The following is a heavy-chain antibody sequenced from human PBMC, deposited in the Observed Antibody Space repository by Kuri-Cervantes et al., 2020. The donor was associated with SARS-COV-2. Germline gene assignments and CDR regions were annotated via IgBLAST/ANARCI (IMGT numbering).Heavy chain of an antibody. J-gene: IGHJ4*02. CDR2: IGPSGTTK. CDR3: AKDQGDSYDISYFDY. Sequence: GGSLRLSCIASGFIFSDYYMTWIRQAPGKGLEWVSNIGPSGTTKYYADSVKGRFTISRDNSKNTLYLQMNSLRAEDTAVYYCAKDQGDSYDISYFDYWGQGTLVTVSS. V-gene: IGHV3-11*04. CDR1: GFIFSDYY. D-gene: IGHD5-18*01.